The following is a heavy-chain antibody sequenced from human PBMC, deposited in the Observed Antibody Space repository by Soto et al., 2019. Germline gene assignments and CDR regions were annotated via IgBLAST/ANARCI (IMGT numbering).Heavy chain of an antibody. CDR3: ARDLTVSYCSGGSCYVTPNWFDP. J-gene: IGHJ5*02. CDR2: ITPIYPTA. CDR1: GGTFYTYT. Sequence: SVKVSCKASGGTFYTYTFSWVRQAPGQGLEWMGSITPIYPTANYAQKFQGRVTITADESTSTAYMELSSLRSEDTAVYYCARDLTVSYCSGGSCYVTPNWFDPWGQGTLVTVSS. V-gene: IGHV1-69*13. D-gene: IGHD2-15*01.